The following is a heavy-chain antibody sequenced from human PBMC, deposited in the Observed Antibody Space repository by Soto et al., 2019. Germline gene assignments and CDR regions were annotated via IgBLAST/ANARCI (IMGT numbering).Heavy chain of an antibody. V-gene: IGHV3-23*01. D-gene: IGHD6-19*01. CDR2: ISGGVDTS. J-gene: IGHJ4*02. Sequence: PGGSLRLSCAASGLTFSNYAITWVRQAPLKVLQLFSSISGGVDTSYYADSVKGLFTISRDNSRRTLYLEMNSLRAGDAAEYYCAKEGTSGLYYFDSWGPGTMVTVSS. CDR1: GLTFSNYA. CDR3: AKEGTSGLYYFDS.